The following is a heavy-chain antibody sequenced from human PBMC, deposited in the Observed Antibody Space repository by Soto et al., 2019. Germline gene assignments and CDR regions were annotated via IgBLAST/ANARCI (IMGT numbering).Heavy chain of an antibody. Sequence: ASVKVSCKASGFTFRSFGISWVRQAPGQGLEWMGWISAYNGDTDIAQKVQGRLTLATDTSTNTAYMELRRLTSDDTAVYYCARDKMIYTFGSGTFDYWGQGTVVTVSS. CDR1: GFTFRSFG. D-gene: IGHD3-10*01. V-gene: IGHV1-18*04. CDR3: ARDKMIYTFGSGTFDY. J-gene: IGHJ4*02. CDR2: ISAYNGDT.